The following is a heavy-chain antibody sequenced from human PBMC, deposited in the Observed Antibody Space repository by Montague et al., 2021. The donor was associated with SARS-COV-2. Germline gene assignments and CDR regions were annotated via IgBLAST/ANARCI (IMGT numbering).Heavy chain of an antibody. CDR1: GDSITYFY. D-gene: IGHD2-15*01. Sequence: SETLSLTCTVSGDSITYFYWNWIRQPPGNGLEWIGRISSGGSANYSPSLKSRVTMSMDTSKRQLSLKLNSVTAADTAVYYCARGGVSASPVVDYWGRGTLVTVSS. CDR3: ARGGVSASPVVDY. J-gene: IGHJ4*02. CDR2: ISSGGSA. V-gene: IGHV4-4*07.